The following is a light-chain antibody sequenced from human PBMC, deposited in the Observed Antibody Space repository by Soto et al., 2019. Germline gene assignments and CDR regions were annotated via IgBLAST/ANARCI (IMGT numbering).Light chain of an antibody. CDR3: QLRTNWPSLT. CDR2: DAS. V-gene: IGKV3-11*01. Sequence: DIVLTQSPATLSLSPGQRATLSCRASQNFSNYVAWYQQKPGRAPRLLMYDASKRATGIPSRFSGSASGTDFTLTISSLEPEDFAIYYCQLRTNWPSLTFGGGTKVEI. CDR1: QNFSNY. J-gene: IGKJ4*02.